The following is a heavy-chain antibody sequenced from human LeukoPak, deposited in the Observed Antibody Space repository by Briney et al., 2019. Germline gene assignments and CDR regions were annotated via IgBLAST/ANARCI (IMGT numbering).Heavy chain of an antibody. CDR3: ARGALTTVVTAIWTATHWYFDL. J-gene: IGHJ2*01. V-gene: IGHV4-61*01. CDR2: IYYSGST. CDR1: GGSISSSSYY. D-gene: IGHD4-23*01. Sequence: SETLSLTCTVSGGSISSSSYYWSWIRQPPGKGLEWIGYIYYSGSTNYNPSLKSRVTISVDTSKNQFSLKLSSVTAADTAVYYCARGALTTVVTAIWTATHWYFDLWGRGTLVTVSS.